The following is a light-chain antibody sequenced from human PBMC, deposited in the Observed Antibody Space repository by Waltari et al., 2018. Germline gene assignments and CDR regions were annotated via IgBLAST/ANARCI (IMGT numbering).Light chain of an antibody. V-gene: IGLV1-47*01. CDR1: SSNIGRSY. CDR3: ASWDDNLSGWV. Sequence: QSVLTQPPSASGTPGQRVPISCSGSSSNIGRSYVYWYQPLPGTAPKLLIYRNNQRPSGVPDRFSGSKSGTSASLAISGLRSEDEADYYCASWDDNLSGWVFGGGTKLTVL. CDR2: RNN. J-gene: IGLJ3*02.